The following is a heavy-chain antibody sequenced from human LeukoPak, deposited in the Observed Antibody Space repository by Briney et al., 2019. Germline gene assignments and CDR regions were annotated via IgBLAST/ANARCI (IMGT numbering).Heavy chain of an antibody. Sequence: GGSLRLSCAASGFTFSRYWMSWVRQAPGKGPEWAASIKVDGSEKDYVDSVKGRFTISRDNAKNSLYLQMTSLRVEDTAVYHCVRTPWVGGATVDYWGQGILVTVSS. CDR2: IKVDGSEK. CDR3: VRTPWVGGATVDY. D-gene: IGHD1-26*01. J-gene: IGHJ4*02. CDR1: GFTFSRYW. V-gene: IGHV3-7*01.